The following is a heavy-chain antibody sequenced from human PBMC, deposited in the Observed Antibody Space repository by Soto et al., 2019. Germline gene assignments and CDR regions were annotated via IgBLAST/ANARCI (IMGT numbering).Heavy chain of an antibody. V-gene: IGHV3-48*03. J-gene: IGHJ4*02. CDR1: DFVFSNYE. D-gene: IGHD6-19*01. CDR2: ISSSGGIK. Sequence: EVQLVESGGGLVQPGGSLRLSCAASDFVFSNYEMSWVRQAPGKGLESIEYISSSGGIKYYADSVKGRFTILRDNSKNSLYLQMNSLKAEDAALYFCARGHYRSGGFDCWGQGTLVTVSS. CDR3: ARGHYRSGGFDC.